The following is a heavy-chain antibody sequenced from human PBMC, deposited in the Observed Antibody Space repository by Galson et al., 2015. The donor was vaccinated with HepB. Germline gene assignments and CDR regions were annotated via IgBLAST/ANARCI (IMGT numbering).Heavy chain of an antibody. CDR3: ARTMRRYFDY. CDR1: GFTDSSNY. J-gene: IGHJ4*02. Sequence: SLRLSCAASGFTDSSNYMSWARQAPGKGLEWVSVIYSGGSTYYADSVKGRFTISRDNSKNTLYLQMNSLRAEDTAVYYCARTMRRYFDYWGQGTLVTVSS. V-gene: IGHV3-66*01. CDR2: IYSGGST. D-gene: IGHD3-3*01.